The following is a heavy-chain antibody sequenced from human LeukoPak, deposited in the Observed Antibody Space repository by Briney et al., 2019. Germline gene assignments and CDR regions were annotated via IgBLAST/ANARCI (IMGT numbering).Heavy chain of an antibody. CDR2: IYYSGST. CDR1: GYSISSGYY. Sequence: PSETLSLTCTVSGYSISSGYYWGWIRQPPGKGLEWIGSIYYSGSTYYNPSLKSRVTISVDTSKNQFSLKLSSVTAADTAVYYCARDDGIVGPGGPFDYWGQGTLVTVSS. J-gene: IGHJ4*02. V-gene: IGHV4-38-2*02. D-gene: IGHD1-26*01. CDR3: ARDDGIVGPGGPFDY.